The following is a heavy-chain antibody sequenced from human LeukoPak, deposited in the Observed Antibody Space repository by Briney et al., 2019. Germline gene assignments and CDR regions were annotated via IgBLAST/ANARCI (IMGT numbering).Heavy chain of an antibody. CDR1: GFTFSSYG. J-gene: IGHJ4*02. CDR3: ARVPSLSYWIFDY. Sequence: GGSLRLSCAASGFTFSSYGMHWVRQAPGKGLEWVAVIWYDGSNKYYADSVKGRFTISRDNSKNTLYLQMNSLRAEDTAVYYCARVPSLSYWIFDYWGQGTLVTVSS. CDR2: IWYDGSNK. D-gene: IGHD2-8*02. V-gene: IGHV3-33*01.